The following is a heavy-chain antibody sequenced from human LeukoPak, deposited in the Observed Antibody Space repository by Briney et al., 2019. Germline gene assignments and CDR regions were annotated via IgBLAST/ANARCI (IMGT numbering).Heavy chain of an antibody. D-gene: IGHD3-10*01. Sequence: ASVKVSCKASGYTFTGYYMHWVRQAPGQGLEWMGWINPNSGGTNYAQKFQGRVTMTRDTSISTAYMELSRLRSDDTAVYYCARDGSGSYTYYYYYGMDIWGQGTTVTVSS. CDR2: INPNSGGT. J-gene: IGHJ6*02. CDR3: ARDGSGSYTYYYYYGMDI. V-gene: IGHV1-2*02. CDR1: GYTFTGYY.